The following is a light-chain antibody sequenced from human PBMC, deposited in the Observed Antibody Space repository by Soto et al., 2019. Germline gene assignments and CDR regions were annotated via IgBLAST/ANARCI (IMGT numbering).Light chain of an antibody. CDR3: QQYNSYSWT. V-gene: IGKV1-5*01. J-gene: IGKJ1*01. Sequence: DIQMTQSPSSLSASIRDRVTITCRASQSISTNLNWYQQKPGKAPKLLIYDASSLESGVPSRFSGSGSGTEFTLTISSLQPDDFATYYCQQYNSYSWTFGQGTRVDIK. CDR1: QSISTN. CDR2: DAS.